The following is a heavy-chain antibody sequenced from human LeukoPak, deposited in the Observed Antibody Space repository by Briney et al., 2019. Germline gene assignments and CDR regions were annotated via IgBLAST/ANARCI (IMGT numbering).Heavy chain of an antibody. D-gene: IGHD6-19*01. Sequence: ASVKVSCKASGYTFTGYYMHWVRQAPGQGREWMGWINPNSGGTNYAQKFQGWVTMTRDTSISTAYMELSRLRSDDTAVYYCARDRNGGSGWLNWFDPWGQGTLVTVSS. CDR2: INPNSGGT. V-gene: IGHV1-2*04. CDR1: GYTFTGYY. CDR3: ARDRNGGSGWLNWFDP. J-gene: IGHJ5*02.